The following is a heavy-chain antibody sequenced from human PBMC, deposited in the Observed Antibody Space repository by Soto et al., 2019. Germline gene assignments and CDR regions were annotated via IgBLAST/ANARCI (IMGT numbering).Heavy chain of an antibody. D-gene: IGHD6-13*01. CDR3: AIQQLVHYYYGMDF. CDR2: IYYSGST. V-gene: IGHV4-39*01. J-gene: IGHJ6*02. Sequence: PSETLSLTCTVSGGSISSSSYYWGWIRQPPGKGLEWIGSIYYSGSTYYNPSLQSRVTISVDTSKNQFSLKLSSVTAADTAVYYCAIQQLVHYYYGMDFWGQGTTVTVYS. CDR1: GGSISSSSYY.